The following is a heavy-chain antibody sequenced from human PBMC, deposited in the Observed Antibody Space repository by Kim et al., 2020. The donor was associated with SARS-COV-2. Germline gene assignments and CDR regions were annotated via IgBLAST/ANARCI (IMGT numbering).Heavy chain of an antibody. D-gene: IGHD3-22*01. CDR1: GGSFSGYY. CDR3: ARASNDSSGYYYEPHYYY. CDR2: INHSGST. Sequence: SETLSLTCAVYGGSFSGYYWSWIRQPPGKGLEWIGEINHSGSTNYNPSLKSRVTISVDTSKNQFSLKLSSVTAADTAVYYCARASNDSSGYYYEPHYYY. V-gene: IGHV4-34*01. J-gene: IGHJ6*01.